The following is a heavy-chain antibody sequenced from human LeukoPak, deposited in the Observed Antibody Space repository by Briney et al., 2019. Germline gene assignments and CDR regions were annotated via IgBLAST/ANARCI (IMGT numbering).Heavy chain of an antibody. V-gene: IGHV1-46*01. Sequence: ASVKVSCKASGYTFTSYYMHWVRQAPGQGLEWMGIINPSGGSTSHAQKFQGRVTMTRDTSTSTVYMELSSLRSEDTAVYYCARKNNNYYDSSGYYYYWGQGTLVTVSS. CDR3: ARKNNNYYDSSGYYYY. J-gene: IGHJ4*02. D-gene: IGHD3-22*01. CDR1: GYTFTSYY. CDR2: INPSGGST.